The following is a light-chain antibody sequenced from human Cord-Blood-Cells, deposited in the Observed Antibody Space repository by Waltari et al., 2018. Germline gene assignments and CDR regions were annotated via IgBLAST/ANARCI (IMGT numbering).Light chain of an antibody. Sequence: QSVLTQPPSASGTPGQRVTISCSGSSSNIGSNYASWYQQLPGTAPKLLIYRNNQRPSWVPDRFSGSKSSTSASLAISGLRSEDEADYYCAAWDDSLSGLVFGGGTKLTVL. V-gene: IGLV1-47*01. CDR3: AAWDDSLSGLV. J-gene: IGLJ3*02. CDR2: RNN. CDR1: SSNIGSNY.